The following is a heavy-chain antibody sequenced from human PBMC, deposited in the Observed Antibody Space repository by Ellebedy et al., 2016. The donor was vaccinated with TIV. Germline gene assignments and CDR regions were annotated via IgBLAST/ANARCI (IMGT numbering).Heavy chain of an antibody. D-gene: IGHD5-24*01. Sequence: AASVKVSCKTSGYNFIDYGVSWVRQPPGQGLEWMGWISAYYGSTTYAQSLQGRVTLTRDTSTSTLYMELRSLRFDDTAVYYCVREMEASGTISFAYWGKGTLVTVSS. CDR3: VREMEASGTISFAY. J-gene: IGHJ4*02. CDR1: GYNFIDYG. V-gene: IGHV1-18*01. CDR2: ISAYYGST.